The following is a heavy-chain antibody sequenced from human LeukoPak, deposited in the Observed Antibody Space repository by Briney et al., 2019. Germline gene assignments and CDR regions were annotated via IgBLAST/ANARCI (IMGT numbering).Heavy chain of an antibody. CDR2: ISAYNGNT. D-gene: IGHD1-26*01. Sequence: ASVKVSCKASGYTLTSSGVSWVRQAPGQGLEWMGWISAYNGNTNYAQKLQGRVTMTTDTSTSTAYMELRSLRSDDTAVYYCARARVGATPWFDPWGQGTLVTVSS. V-gene: IGHV1-18*01. J-gene: IGHJ5*02. CDR3: ARARVGATPWFDP. CDR1: GYTLTSSG.